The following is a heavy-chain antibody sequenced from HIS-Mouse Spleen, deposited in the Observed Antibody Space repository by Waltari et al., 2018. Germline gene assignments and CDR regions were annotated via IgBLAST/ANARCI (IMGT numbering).Heavy chain of an antibody. CDR1: GYTFTGYY. J-gene: IGHJ4*02. D-gene: IGHD6-6*01. CDR2: INPNSGDT. Sequence: KASGYTFTGYYMHWVRQAPGQGLEWMGWINPNSGDTNYAQKFQGRVTMTRDTSISTAYMELSRLRSDDTAVYYCARVYSSSWRGFDYWGQGTLVTVSS. CDR3: ARVYSSSWRGFDY. V-gene: IGHV1-2*02.